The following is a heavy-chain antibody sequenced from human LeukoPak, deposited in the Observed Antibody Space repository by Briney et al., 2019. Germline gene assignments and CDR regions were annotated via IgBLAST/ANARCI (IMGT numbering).Heavy chain of an antibody. J-gene: IGHJ4*02. CDR3: SRGSHIVGDTASFDI. CDR2: ISSRRTYT. V-gene: IGHV3-21*01. CDR1: GFTFTSYA. Sequence: GGSLRLSCAASGFTFTSYAMNWVRQAPGKGLVWVSSISSRRTYTSYADSLEGRFTISRDNAQNSLYLQMNSLRAEDTAVYYCSRGSHIVGDTASFDIWGQGTLVIVSP. D-gene: IGHD1-26*01.